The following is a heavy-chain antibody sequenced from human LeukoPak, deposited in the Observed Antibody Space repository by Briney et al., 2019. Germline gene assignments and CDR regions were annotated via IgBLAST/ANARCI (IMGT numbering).Heavy chain of an antibody. CDR1: GYTFTSYG. Sequence: ASVKVSCKASGYTFTSYGMNWVRQAPGQGLEWMGWINTNTGNPTYAQGFTGRFVFSLDTSVSTAYLQISSLKAEDTAVYYCARVMVRGVIAPYAYWGQGTLVTVSS. D-gene: IGHD3-10*01. V-gene: IGHV7-4-1*02. CDR3: ARVMVRGVIAPYAY. CDR2: INTNTGNP. J-gene: IGHJ4*02.